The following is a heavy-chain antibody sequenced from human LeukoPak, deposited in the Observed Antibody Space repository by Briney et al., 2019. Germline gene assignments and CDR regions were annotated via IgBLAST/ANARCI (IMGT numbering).Heavy chain of an antibody. J-gene: IGHJ5*02. V-gene: IGHV1-18*01. CDR1: GYTFTSYG. CDR2: ISAYNGNT. CDR3: ARDRDTILGVVIGRFDP. Sequence: GASVKVSCKASGYTFTSYGISWVRQAPGQGLEWMGWISAYNGNTNYAQKLQGRVTMTTDTSTSTAYMELRSLRSDDTAVYYCARDRDTILGVVIGRFDPWGQGTLVTVSS. D-gene: IGHD3-3*01.